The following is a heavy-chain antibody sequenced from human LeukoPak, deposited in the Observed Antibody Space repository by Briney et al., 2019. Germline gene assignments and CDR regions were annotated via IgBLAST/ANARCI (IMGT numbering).Heavy chain of an antibody. CDR2: INPSGDST. V-gene: IGHV1-46*01. J-gene: IGHJ3*02. CDR1: GGTFGSYA. Sequence: ASVKVSCKASGGTFGSYAISWVRQAPGQGLEWMGIINPSGDSTSYAQKFQGRVTMTRDTSTSTVYMELSSLRSEDTAVYYCARFRTGRAFDIWGQGTMVTVSS. D-gene: IGHD3/OR15-3a*01. CDR3: ARFRTGRAFDI.